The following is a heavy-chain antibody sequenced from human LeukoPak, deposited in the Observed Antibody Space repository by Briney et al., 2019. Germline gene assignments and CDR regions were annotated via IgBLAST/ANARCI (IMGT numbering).Heavy chain of an antibody. Sequence: SETLSLTCTVSGGSISSYYWSWIRQPAGKGLEWIGRIYTSGSTNYNPSLKSRVTISVDTSKNQFSLKLSSVTAADTAVYYCARHVRDGYTEKDAFDIWGQGTMVTVSS. CDR1: GGSISSYY. D-gene: IGHD5-24*01. CDR2: IYTSGST. CDR3: ARHVRDGYTEKDAFDI. J-gene: IGHJ3*02. V-gene: IGHV4-4*07.